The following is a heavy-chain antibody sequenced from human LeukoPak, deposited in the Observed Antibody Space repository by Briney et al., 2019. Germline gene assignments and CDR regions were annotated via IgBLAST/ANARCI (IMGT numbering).Heavy chain of an antibody. CDR2: IYPGDSDT. Sequence: GESLKISCKGSGYSFTSYWIAWVRQMPGKGLEWMGIIYPGDSDTRYSPSFQGQVTISADKSISTAYLQWTSLKASDTAMYYCARLGVLVIATRDAFDICGQGAMVTVSS. D-gene: IGHD2-21*01. J-gene: IGHJ3*02. CDR1: GYSFTSYW. V-gene: IGHV5-51*01. CDR3: ARLGVLVIATRDAFDI.